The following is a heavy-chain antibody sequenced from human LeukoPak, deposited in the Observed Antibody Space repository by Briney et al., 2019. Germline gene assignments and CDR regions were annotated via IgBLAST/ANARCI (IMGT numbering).Heavy chain of an antibody. V-gene: IGHV3-74*01. J-gene: IGHJ4*02. CDR2: IDSDGRST. D-gene: IGHD6-6*01. CDR3: ARDRPRYAFDY. Sequence: GGSLRLSCVVSGFPFGNFWMHWVRQVPGKGLVWVSRIDSDGRSTSYADSVKGRFTISRDNAKNMLYLQMNSLRAEDTAVYYCARDRPRYAFDYWGQGTLVTVSS. CDR1: GFPFGNFW.